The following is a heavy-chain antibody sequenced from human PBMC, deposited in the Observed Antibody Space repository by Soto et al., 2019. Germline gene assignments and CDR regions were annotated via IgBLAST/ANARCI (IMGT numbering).Heavy chain of an antibody. CDR1: GGSISSGDYY. V-gene: IGHV4-61*08. Sequence: SETLSLTCTVSGGSISSGDYYWSWIRQPPGKGLEWIGYIYYSGSTNYNPSLKSRVTISVDTSKNQFSLKLSSVTAADTAVYYCARGGWKLFDYWGQGTLVTVSS. D-gene: IGHD6-19*01. CDR3: ARGGWKLFDY. CDR2: IYYSGST. J-gene: IGHJ4*02.